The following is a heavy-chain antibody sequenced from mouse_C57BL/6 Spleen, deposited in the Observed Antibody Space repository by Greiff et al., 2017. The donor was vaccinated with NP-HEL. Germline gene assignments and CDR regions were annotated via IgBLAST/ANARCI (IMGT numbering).Heavy chain of an antibody. CDR1: GFTFTDYY. CDR3: ARLYYYGRAWYFDV. V-gene: IGHV7-3*01. D-gene: IGHD1-1*01. Sequence: EVKLVESGGGLVQPGGSLSLSCAASGFTFTDYYMSWVRQPPGKALEWLGFIRNKANGYTTEYSASVKGRFTISRDNSQSILYLQMNALRAEDSATYYCARLYYYGRAWYFDVWGTGTTVTVSS. CDR2: IRNKANGYTT. J-gene: IGHJ1*03.